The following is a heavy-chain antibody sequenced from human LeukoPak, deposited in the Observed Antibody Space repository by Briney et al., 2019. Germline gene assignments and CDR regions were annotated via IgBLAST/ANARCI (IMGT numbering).Heavy chain of an antibody. J-gene: IGHJ4*02. D-gene: IGHD4-11*01. CDR1: GFTFGGSW. CDR2: ISKDERTT. CDR3: GRDSNGIDY. Sequence: GGSLRLTCAASGFTFGGSWMLWVRQAPGKGLMCVARISKDERTTTYVDSVKGRFTVSRDNAKNTLYLQMDSLRVEDTAMYYCGRDSNGIDYLGQGTLVTVSS. V-gene: IGHV3-74*03.